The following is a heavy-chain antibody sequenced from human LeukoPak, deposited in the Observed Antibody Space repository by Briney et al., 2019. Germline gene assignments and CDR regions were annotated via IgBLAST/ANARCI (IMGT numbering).Heavy chain of an antibody. V-gene: IGHV4-31*03. CDR1: GGSITSGTYY. CDR3: ARRIRGAVYCSGGSCYSNWFDP. D-gene: IGHD2-15*01. CDR2: IYSSGDT. Sequence: SQTLSLTCTVSGGSITSGTYYWTWIRHHPGKGLEWIGYIYSSGDTNYNPSLKSRVTISVDTSKNQFSLKLSSVTAADTAVYYCARRIRGAVYCSGGSCYSNWFDPWGQGTLVTVSS. J-gene: IGHJ5*02.